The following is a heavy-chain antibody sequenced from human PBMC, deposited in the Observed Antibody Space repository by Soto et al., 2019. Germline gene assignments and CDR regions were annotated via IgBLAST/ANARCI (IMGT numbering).Heavy chain of an antibody. CDR3: AKGNAYSSGWGMDV. CDR2: ISYDGSNK. V-gene: IGHV3-30*18. CDR1: GFTFSSYG. J-gene: IGHJ6*03. D-gene: IGHD6-19*01. Sequence: QVQLVESGGGVVQPGRSLRLSCAASGFTFSSYGMHWVRQAPGKGLEWVAVISYDGSNKYYADSVKSRFTISRDNSKNTLYLQMNSLRAEDTAVYYCAKGNAYSSGWGMDVWGKGTTVTVSS.